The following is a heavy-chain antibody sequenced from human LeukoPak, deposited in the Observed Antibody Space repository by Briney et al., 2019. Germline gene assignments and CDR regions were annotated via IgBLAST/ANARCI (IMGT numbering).Heavy chain of an antibody. J-gene: IGHJ4*02. Sequence: GGSLRLSCAAYGFSFTNAWMSWVRQAPGKGLEWVGRIKNKIDGGTTDYAAPVKGRFTISRDDSKNTLYLQINSLKTEDTALYYCTTESPAHVFFDYWGRGTLVTVSS. V-gene: IGHV3-15*01. CDR1: GFSFTNAW. CDR3: TTESPAHVFFDY. CDR2: IKNKIDGGTT.